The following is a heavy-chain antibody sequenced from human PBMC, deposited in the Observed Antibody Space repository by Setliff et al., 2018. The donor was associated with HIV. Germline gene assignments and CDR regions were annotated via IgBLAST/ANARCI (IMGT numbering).Heavy chain of an antibody. V-gene: IGHV4-4*07. D-gene: IGHD3-10*01. CDR1: GGPISSYY. J-gene: IGHJ6*03. CDR3: ARDGSGSSYYYYYMDV. CDR2: IYTSGST. Sequence: KPSETLSLTCTVSGGPISSYYWSWIRQPAGKGLEWIGRIYTSGSTNYNPSLKSRVTMSVDTSKNQFSLKLSSVTAADTAVYYCARDGSGSSYYYYYMDVWGKGTTVTVSS.